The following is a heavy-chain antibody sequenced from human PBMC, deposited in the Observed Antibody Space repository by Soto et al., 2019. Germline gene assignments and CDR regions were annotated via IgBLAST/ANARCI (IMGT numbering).Heavy chain of an antibody. D-gene: IGHD6-13*01. CDR1: GYTFTDYW. Sequence: GESLKISCKGSGYTFTDYWIGWVRQLPGKGLEWMGRIDPSDSYTNYSLSFQGHVTISADKSISTAYLQWSSLKASDTAMYYCARYSSSYYYYGMDVWGQGTTVTVSS. CDR2: IDPSDSYT. J-gene: IGHJ6*02. V-gene: IGHV5-10-1*01. CDR3: ARYSSSYYYYGMDV.